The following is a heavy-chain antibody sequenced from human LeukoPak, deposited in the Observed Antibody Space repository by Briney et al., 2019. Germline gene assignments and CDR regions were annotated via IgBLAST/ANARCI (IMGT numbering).Heavy chain of an antibody. Sequence: GGSLRLSCAASGFTFDDYAMHWVRQAPGKGLEWVSGISWNSGSKGHADSVKGRFTISRDNAKNSLYLQMNSLRAEDTAVYYCARENYDSSGYNNWGQGTLVTVSS. V-gene: IGHV3-9*01. CDR3: ARENYDSSGYNN. J-gene: IGHJ4*02. CDR1: GFTFDDYA. D-gene: IGHD3-22*01. CDR2: ISWNSGSK.